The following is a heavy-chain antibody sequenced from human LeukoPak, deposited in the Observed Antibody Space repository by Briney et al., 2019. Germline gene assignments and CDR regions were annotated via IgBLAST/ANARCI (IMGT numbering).Heavy chain of an antibody. CDR3: AKSHTPSGYDAYF. CDR2: ISFDGSNI. CDR1: GFAFSSFG. Sequence: PGGSLRLSCAAPGFAFSSFGMHWVRHSPGKGLEWVAIISFDGSNIYYGDSVRGRFSISRDNSRNTLYLQMNNLRPEDTAVYYCAKSHTPSGYDAYFWGRGTLVTVSS. D-gene: IGHD5-12*01. J-gene: IGHJ4*02. V-gene: IGHV3-30*18.